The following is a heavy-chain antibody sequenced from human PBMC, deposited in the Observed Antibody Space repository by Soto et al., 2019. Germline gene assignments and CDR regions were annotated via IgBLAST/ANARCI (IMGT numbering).Heavy chain of an antibody. D-gene: IGHD3-3*01. J-gene: IGHJ6*02. CDR1: GGSISSYY. V-gene: IGHV4-59*01. Sequence: SETLSLTCTVSGGSISSYYLSWMRQPPGKGLEWIGYIYYSGSTNYNPSLKSRVTISVDTSKNQFSLKLSSVTAADTAVYYCARDMGYDFWSGGDYCYYGMDVWGQGTTVTVSS. CDR3: ARDMGYDFWSGGDYCYYGMDV. CDR2: IYYSGST.